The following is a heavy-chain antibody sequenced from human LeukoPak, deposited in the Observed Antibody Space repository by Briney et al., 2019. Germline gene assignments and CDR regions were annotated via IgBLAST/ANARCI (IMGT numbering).Heavy chain of an antibody. D-gene: IGHD5-12*01. Sequence: PGGSLRLSCAASGFTFSSYAMSWVRQAPGKGLEWGSGISGSGGRTHYADSVKGRFTISRDNSKNTLYLQMNSLRAEDTAVYYCAKTPGDIVATTRFDYGGQGTLVTVSS. V-gene: IGHV3-23*01. CDR1: GFTFSSYA. CDR2: ISGSGGRT. CDR3: AKTPGDIVATTRFDY. J-gene: IGHJ4*02.